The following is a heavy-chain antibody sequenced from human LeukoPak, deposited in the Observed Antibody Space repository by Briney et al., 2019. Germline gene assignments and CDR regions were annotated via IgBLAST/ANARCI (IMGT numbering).Heavy chain of an antibody. Sequence: GGSLRLSCAGSGFTFSTYSIHWVRQAPGKGLEWVSSISSDGGYIYYADSVKGRFTISRDNAKNSVYLQMKSVRAEDTAVYYCARGNAPLPFDYWGQGTLVTVSS. CDR2: ISSDGGYI. CDR1: GFTFSTYS. V-gene: IGHV3-21*01. CDR3: ARGNAPLPFDY. D-gene: IGHD2-2*01. J-gene: IGHJ4*02.